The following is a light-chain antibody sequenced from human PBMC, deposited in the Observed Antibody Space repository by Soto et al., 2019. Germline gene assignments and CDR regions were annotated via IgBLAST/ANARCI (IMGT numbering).Light chain of an antibody. CDR2: KAS. CDR3: QQYNSYPFT. CDR1: QNIRSW. V-gene: IGKV1-5*03. Sequence: DIQMTQSPSTLSASVGDRVTITCRASQNIRSWLAWYQQKPGKAPKLLIYKASSLESGVPSRFSGSGSETEFTLTISSLQPDDFATYYCQQYNSYPFTFGPGTKVDI. J-gene: IGKJ3*01.